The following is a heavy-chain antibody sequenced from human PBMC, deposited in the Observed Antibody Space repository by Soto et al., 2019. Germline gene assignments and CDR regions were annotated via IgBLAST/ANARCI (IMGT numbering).Heavy chain of an antibody. Sequence: QVQLVESGGGVVQPGRSLRLSCAASGFTFSSYAMHWVRQAPGKGLEWVAVISYDGSNKYYADSVKGRFTISRDNSKKTLYLQMNSLRAEDTAVYYCARDKDYGDYSENWGQVTLVTVSS. CDR2: ISYDGSNK. J-gene: IGHJ4*02. CDR3: ARDKDYGDYSEN. D-gene: IGHD4-17*01. CDR1: GFTFSSYA. V-gene: IGHV3-30-3*01.